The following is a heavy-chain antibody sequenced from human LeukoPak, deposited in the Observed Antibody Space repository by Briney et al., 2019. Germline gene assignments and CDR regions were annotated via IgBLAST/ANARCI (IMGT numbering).Heavy chain of an antibody. J-gene: IGHJ3*02. CDR2: INPSGGST. CDR3: ARDSLEAGDAFDI. V-gene: IGHV1-46*01. CDR1: GYTFTSYY. Sequence: ASVKVSCKASGYTFTSYYMHWVRQAPGQGLEWMGIINPSGGSTSYAQKFQGRVTMTRDTSTSTVYMELSSLRSEDTAVYYCARDSLEAGDAFDIWGQGQWSPSLQ.